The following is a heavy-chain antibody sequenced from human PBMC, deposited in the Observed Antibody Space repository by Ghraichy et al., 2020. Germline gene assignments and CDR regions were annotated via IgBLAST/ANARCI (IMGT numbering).Heavy chain of an antibody. D-gene: IGHD3-10*01. V-gene: IGHV4-31*03. Sequence: LSLTCTVSGGSISNDGYYWSWIRQHPGKGLEWIGYIYYSGSTYYNPSLRSRVFISGDTSKNQFSLKLTSVTAADTAIYYCAKDGDKGDYSGSGSYFVYWGQGTLVTVSS. CDR3: AKDGDKGDYSGSGSYFVY. CDR2: IYYSGST. CDR1: GGSISNDGYY. J-gene: IGHJ4*02.